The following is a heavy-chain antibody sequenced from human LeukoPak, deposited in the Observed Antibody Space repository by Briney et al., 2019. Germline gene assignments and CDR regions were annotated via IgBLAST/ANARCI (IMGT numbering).Heavy chain of an antibody. CDR2: IYYSGST. Sequence: TLSLTCTVSGGSVSSGSYYWSWIRQPPGKGLEWIGYIYYSGSTYYNPSLKSRVTISVDTSKNQFSLKLSSVTAADTAVYYCARGTYLAVAGLFDYWGQGTLVTVSS. V-gene: IGHV4-30-4*08. J-gene: IGHJ4*02. CDR3: ARGTYLAVAGLFDY. D-gene: IGHD6-19*01. CDR1: GGSVSSGSYY.